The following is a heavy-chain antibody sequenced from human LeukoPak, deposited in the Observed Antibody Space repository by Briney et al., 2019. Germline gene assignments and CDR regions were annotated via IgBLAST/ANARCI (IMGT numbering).Heavy chain of an antibody. Sequence: ASVKVSCQASGDSFITFGISWVRQAPGHGLEWMGYISGPSDDINYADNFQDRLTMTTDTSTSTAYMELRSLTSDDTAVYYCARDWDGRSDCFDPWGQGTLVIVSS. J-gene: IGHJ5*02. D-gene: IGHD1-26*01. CDR2: ISGPSDDI. CDR3: ARDWDGRSDCFDP. CDR1: GDSFITFG. V-gene: IGHV1-18*01.